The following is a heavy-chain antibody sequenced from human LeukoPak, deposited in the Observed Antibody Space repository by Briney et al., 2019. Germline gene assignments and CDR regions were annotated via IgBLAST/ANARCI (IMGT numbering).Heavy chain of an antibody. CDR2: IWYDGSNK. D-gene: IGHD3-22*01. Sequence: SGGSLRLSCAASGFTFSSYGMHWVRQAPGKGLEWVAVIWYDGSNKYYADSVKGRFTISRDNSKNTLYLQMNSLRAEDTAVYYCAKDRAYYDSSGYVPSWGQGTLVTVSS. V-gene: IGHV3-30*02. CDR3: AKDRAYYDSSGYVPS. CDR1: GFTFSSYG. J-gene: IGHJ5*02.